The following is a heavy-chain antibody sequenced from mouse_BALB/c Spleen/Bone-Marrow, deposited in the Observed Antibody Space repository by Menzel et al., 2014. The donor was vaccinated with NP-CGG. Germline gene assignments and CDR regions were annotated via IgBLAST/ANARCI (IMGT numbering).Heavy chain of an antibody. V-gene: IGHV1S137*01. J-gene: IGHJ3*01. Sequence: KVSGYTFTDYAMHWVKQSHAKSLEWIGVISTYSGNTNYNQKFKGQATMTVDKSSSTAYMERARWTSEDSASYYCARRSYYDPAWFSYWVQRTLVTVSA. D-gene: IGHD2-4*01. CDR3: ARRSYYDPAWFSY. CDR2: ISTYSGNT. CDR1: GYTFTDYA.